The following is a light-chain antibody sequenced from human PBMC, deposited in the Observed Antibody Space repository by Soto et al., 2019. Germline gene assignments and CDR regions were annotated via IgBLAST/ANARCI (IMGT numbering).Light chain of an antibody. CDR3: LQDYNYPRT. Sequence: ALQMTQSPSSLSASVGDRVTITCRASQGIRNDLGWYQQKPGTAPKLLIYGASTLQSGVPSRFSGSGSGTDFTLTISSLQPEDFATYYCLQDYNYPRTFGQGTKVEIK. J-gene: IGKJ1*01. V-gene: IGKV1-6*01. CDR2: GAS. CDR1: QGIRND.